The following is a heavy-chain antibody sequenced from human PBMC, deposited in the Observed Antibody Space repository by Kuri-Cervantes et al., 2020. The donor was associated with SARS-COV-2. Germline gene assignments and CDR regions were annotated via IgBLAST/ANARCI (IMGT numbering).Heavy chain of an antibody. Sequence: GGSLRLSCGASGFIFSDYAIDWVRQAPGKGLEWVAIISYDGRNTKFADSVKGRFTISRDNSKNTLYLQMNSLRAEDTAVYYCARGYEARYSSSWYLDYWGQGTLVTVSS. V-gene: IGHV3-30*14. D-gene: IGHD6-13*01. CDR3: ARGYEARYSSSWYLDY. CDR1: GFIFSDYA. CDR2: ISYDGRNT. J-gene: IGHJ4*02.